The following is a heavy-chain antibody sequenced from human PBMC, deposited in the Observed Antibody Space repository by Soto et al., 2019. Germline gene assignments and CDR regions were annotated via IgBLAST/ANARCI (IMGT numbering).Heavy chain of an antibody. V-gene: IGHV3-23*01. Sequence: GGSLRLSCAASGSTFSTYVMTWVRQAPGKGLEWVSSISANGGNTYYADSVKGRFTVSRENSKNILYLQMNNLRAEDTALYYCAKDPALVRFLEWTARDYLDYWGQGTPVTVSS. CDR1: GSTFSTYV. CDR2: ISANGGNT. D-gene: IGHD3-3*01. J-gene: IGHJ4*02. CDR3: AKDPALVRFLEWTARDYLDY.